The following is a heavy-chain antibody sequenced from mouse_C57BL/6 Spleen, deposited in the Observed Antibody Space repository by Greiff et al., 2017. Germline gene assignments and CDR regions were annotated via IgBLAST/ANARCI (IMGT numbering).Heavy chain of an antibody. CDR2: INPNNGGT. Sequence: EVQLQQSGPELVKPGASVKMSCKASGYTFTDYNMHWVKQSHGKSLEWIGYINPNNGGTSYNQKFKGKATLTVNKSSSTAYMELRSLTSEDSAVYYCARYWSQMVYFDYWGQGTTLTVSS. CDR1: GYTFTDYN. V-gene: IGHV1-22*01. D-gene: IGHD2-3*01. CDR3: ARYWSQMVYFDY. J-gene: IGHJ2*01.